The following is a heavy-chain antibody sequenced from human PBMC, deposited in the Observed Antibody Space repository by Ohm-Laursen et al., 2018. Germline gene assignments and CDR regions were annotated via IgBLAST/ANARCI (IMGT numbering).Heavy chain of an antibody. V-gene: IGHV4-39*01. CDR3: ARAFWNGYNDAFDV. D-gene: IGHD3-3*01. Sequence: SETLSLTCSVSGGSISSSSYCWGWIRQPPGKGLEWIGNIYYSGSTYYNPSLRSRVSISIHPSQNQFSLKLSSVTATDTAVYYCARAFWNGYNDAFDVWGQGTMVTVSS. CDR2: IYYSGST. CDR1: GGSISSSSYC. J-gene: IGHJ3*01.